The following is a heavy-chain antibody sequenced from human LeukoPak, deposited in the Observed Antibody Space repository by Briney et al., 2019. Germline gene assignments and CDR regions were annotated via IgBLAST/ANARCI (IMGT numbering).Heavy chain of an antibody. D-gene: IGHD3-3*01. CDR2: IYYSGST. CDR1: GGSISNYY. V-gene: IGHV4-59*01. CDR3: ARDFWSGYYAEYYYYMDV. Sequence: KPSETLSLTCTVSGGSISNYYWSWIRQPPGKGLEWIGYIYYSGSTNYNPSLKSRVTISVDTSKNQFSLMLSSVTAADTAVYYCARDFWSGYYAEYYYYMDVWGKGTTVTVSS. J-gene: IGHJ6*03.